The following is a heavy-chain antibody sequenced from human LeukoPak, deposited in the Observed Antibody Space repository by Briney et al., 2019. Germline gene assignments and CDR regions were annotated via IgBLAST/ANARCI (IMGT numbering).Heavy chain of an antibody. D-gene: IGHD3-10*01. CDR1: GYTFTSYG. J-gene: IGHJ6*03. CDR2: ISAYNDNT. CDR3: ARDLGMVRGVIARSGYYYMDV. Sequence: GASVKVSCKASGYTFTSYGIIWVRQAPGQGLEWMGWISAYNDNTNYAQKLQGRVTMTTDTSTSTAYMELRSLRSDDTAVYYCARDLGMVRGVIARSGYYYMDVWGKGTTVTVSS. V-gene: IGHV1-18*01.